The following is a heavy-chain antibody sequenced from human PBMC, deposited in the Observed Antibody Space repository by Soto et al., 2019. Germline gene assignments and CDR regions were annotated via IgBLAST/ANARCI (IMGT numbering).Heavy chain of an antibody. Sequence: PGGSLRLSCTASGFTFGDYAMSWFRQAPGKGLEWVANIKQDGSKKYYVDSVKGRFTISRDNAKNSLYLQMNSLRAEDTAVYYCAKRVWYFDLWGRGTLVTVSS. CDR1: GFTFGDYA. CDR3: AKRVWYFDL. CDR2: IKQDGSKK. J-gene: IGHJ2*01. V-gene: IGHV3-7*01.